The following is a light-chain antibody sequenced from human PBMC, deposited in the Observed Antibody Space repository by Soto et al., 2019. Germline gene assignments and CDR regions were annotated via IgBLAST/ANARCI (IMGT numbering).Light chain of an antibody. CDR2: RDG. J-gene: IGLJ3*02. CDR1: SSHIGSHY. V-gene: IGLV1-47*01. Sequence: QSALTQPPSASGTPGQSLTISCAGSSSHIGSHYVYWYQHLPGTAPKLLIFRDGQRPSGVPDRFFGSNSGTSASLAISGLRSDDESHYYCAVWDASLTGWVFGGGTKVTVL. CDR3: AVWDASLTGWV.